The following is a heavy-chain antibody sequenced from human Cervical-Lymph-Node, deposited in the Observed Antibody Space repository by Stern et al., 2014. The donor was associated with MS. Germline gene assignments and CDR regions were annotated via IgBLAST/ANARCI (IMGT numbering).Heavy chain of an antibody. CDR1: GYTFTGYF. V-gene: IGHV1-2*02. CDR3: ARLSGYYGSVSYFDS. CDR2: IDPSTGGT. Sequence: VQLVESGAEVKKPGASVRVSCRPSGYTFTGYFIHWVRQAPGQGLEWMGWIDPSTGGTKYAQNFQGRVTMTRDTSVRTVYMELTRLISDDTGVYYCARLSGYYGSVSYFDSWGQGTLVTVSS. D-gene: IGHD3-10*01. J-gene: IGHJ4*02.